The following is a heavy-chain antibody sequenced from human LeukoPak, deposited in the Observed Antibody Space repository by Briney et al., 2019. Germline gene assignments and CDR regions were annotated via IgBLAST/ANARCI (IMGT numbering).Heavy chain of an antibody. CDR2: INPNSGGT. J-gene: IGHJ5*02. D-gene: IGHD2-8*02. CDR1: GYTFTDYY. Sequence: EASVKVSCKASGYTFTDYYMHWVRQAPGQGLEWMGWINPNSGGTNYAQKYQGRVTMARDTSISTAYMELTRLRSDDTAVYFCARGVLAGYDHTGHPFYNRFDPWGQGALVTVSS. V-gene: IGHV1-2*02. CDR3: ARGVLAGYDHTGHPFYNRFDP.